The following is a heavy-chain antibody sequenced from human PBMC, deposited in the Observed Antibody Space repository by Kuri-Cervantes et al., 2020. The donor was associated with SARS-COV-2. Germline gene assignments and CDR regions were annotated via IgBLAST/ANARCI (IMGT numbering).Heavy chain of an antibody. CDR3: ARQDLLDCSSTSCSFDAFDI. J-gene: IGHJ3*02. Sequence: GSLRLSCTVSGYSISSGYYWGWIRQPPGKGLEWIGGIYHSGSTYYNPSLKSRVTISVDTSKNQFSLKLSSVTAADTAVYYCARQDLLDCSSTSCSFDAFDIWGQGTMVTVSS. CDR2: IYHSGST. V-gene: IGHV4-38-2*02. CDR1: GYSISSGYY. D-gene: IGHD2-2*01.